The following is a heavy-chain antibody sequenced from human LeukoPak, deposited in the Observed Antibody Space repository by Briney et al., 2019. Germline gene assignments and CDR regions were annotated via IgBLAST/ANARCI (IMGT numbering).Heavy chain of an antibody. CDR2: ITPSNTDI. D-gene: IGHD2/OR15-2a*01. Sequence: PGGSLRLSCTASGFSLSPYTMNWVRQAPGKGLEWVSSITPSNTDINYADSVKGRFTISRDNAKNTLYLQMNSLRAEDTAIYYCVRFAKGPASRIGFDPWGQGNLVTVSS. J-gene: IGHJ5*02. V-gene: IGHV3-21*01. CDR1: GFSLSPYT. CDR3: VRFAKGPASRIGFDP.